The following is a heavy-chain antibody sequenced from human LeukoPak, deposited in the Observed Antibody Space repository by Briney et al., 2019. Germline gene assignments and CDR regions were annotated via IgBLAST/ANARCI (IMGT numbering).Heavy chain of an antibody. V-gene: IGHV4-59*08. CDR2: IYYSGNT. CDR3: ARGHDYFDY. J-gene: IGHJ4*02. Sequence: PSETLSLTCTVSGGSISSYYWSWIRQPPGKGLEWIGYIYYSGNTYYNPSLQSRVTISVDTSKNQFSPNLSSVTAADTAVFYCARGHDYFDYWGQGTLVTVSS. CDR1: GGSISSYY.